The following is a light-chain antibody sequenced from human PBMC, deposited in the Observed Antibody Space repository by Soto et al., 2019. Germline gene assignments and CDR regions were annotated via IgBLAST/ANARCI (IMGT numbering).Light chain of an antibody. V-gene: IGKV3-20*01. J-gene: IGKJ1*01. CDR2: VAS. CDR3: QQYMSSVT. Sequence: EMVLTQSPGSLSLSPGERATLSCRATQSVDSTFFAWYQKKPGQAPSLLIYVASKRATGVPDRFSGSGSGTDFTVTISRLEAEDFAVYYCQQYMSSVTFGQGTKVEI. CDR1: QSVDSTF.